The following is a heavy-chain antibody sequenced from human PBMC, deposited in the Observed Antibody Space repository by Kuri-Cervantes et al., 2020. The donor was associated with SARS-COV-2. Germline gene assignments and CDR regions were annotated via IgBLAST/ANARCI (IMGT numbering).Heavy chain of an antibody. CDR3: ARVGPQYDPNWFDP. V-gene: IGHV4-61*01. CDR2: IYYSGST. D-gene: IGHD3-3*01. Sequence: GSLRLSCTVSGGSISSGSYYWSWIRQPPGKGLEWIGYIYYSGSTNYNPSLKSRVTISVDTSKNQFSLKLSSVTAADTAVYYCARVGPQYDPNWFDPWGQGTLVTVSS. J-gene: IGHJ5*02. CDR1: GGSISSGSYY.